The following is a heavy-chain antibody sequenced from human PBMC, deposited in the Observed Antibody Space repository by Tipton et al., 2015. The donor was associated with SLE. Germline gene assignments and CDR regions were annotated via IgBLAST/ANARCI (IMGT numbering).Heavy chain of an antibody. V-gene: IGHV4-39*07. CDR1: GGSISGSRNY. D-gene: IGHD4-17*01. Sequence: LRLSCTVSGGSISGSRNYWGWIRQSPGKGLEWIGNIYYSGSTYYNPSLKSRVTISVETSKNQFSLKLSSVTAADTAVYYCARRDDYGDRRALDYWGQGTLVTVSS. J-gene: IGHJ4*02. CDR3: ARRDDYGDRRALDY. CDR2: IYYSGST.